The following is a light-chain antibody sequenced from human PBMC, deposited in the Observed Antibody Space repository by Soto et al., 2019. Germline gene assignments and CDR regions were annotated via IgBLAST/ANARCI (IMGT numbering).Light chain of an antibody. CDR1: QSVSSSY. J-gene: IGKJ3*01. Sequence: EIVLTQSPGTQSLSPGERATLSCRASQSVSSSYLAWYQQKPGQAPRLLIYGASSRATGIPDRFSGSESGTDYTLTISRLEPEDFAVYYCQQYGSSPFTFGPGTKVDIK. V-gene: IGKV3-20*01. CDR2: GAS. CDR3: QQYGSSPFT.